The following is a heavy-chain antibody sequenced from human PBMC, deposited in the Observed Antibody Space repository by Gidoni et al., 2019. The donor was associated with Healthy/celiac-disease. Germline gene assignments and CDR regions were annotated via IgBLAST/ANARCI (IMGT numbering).Heavy chain of an antibody. V-gene: IGHV4-39*01. CDR1: GGSISSSSYY. J-gene: IGHJ2*01. Sequence: QLQLQESGPGLVKPSETLSLTCTVSGGSISSSSYYWGWIRQPPGRGLEWIGSIYYSGSTYYNPSLKSRVTIAVDTSKNQFSLKLNSVTAADTAVYYCASNFTLFGVVRARRYFDLWGRGTLVTVSS. CDR3: ASNFTLFGVVRARRYFDL. CDR2: IYYSGST. D-gene: IGHD3-3*01.